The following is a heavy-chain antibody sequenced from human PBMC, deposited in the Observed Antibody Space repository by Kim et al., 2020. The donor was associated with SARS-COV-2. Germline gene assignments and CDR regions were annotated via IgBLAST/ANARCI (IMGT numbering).Heavy chain of an antibody. V-gene: IGHV4-39*07. D-gene: IGHD6-13*01. CDR1: GGSISSSSYY. Sequence: SETLSLTCTVSGGSISSSSYYWGWIRQPPGKGLEWIGSIYYSGSTYYNPSLKSRVTISVDTSKNQFSLKLSSVTAADTAVYYCARDRAIAAAGTWIDPWGQGTLVTVSS. CDR3: ARDRAIAAAGTWIDP. CDR2: IYYSGST. J-gene: IGHJ5*02.